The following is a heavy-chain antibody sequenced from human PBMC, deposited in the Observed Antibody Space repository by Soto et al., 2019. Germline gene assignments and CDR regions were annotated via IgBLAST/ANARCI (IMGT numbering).Heavy chain of an antibody. J-gene: IGHJ4*02. V-gene: IGHV3-7*01. CDR3: ARLYGSVTTYDY. Sequence: EVQLVESGGGLVQPGGSLRLSCAASGFTFSDYWMSWVRQAPGKGLEWVASINQDGSDRRYVDSMRGRFTVSRDNTKNSLDLQMSSLRVEDTAVYFCARLYGSVTTYDYWGQGTLATVSS. CDR2: INQDGSDR. D-gene: IGHD6-19*01. CDR1: GFTFSDYW.